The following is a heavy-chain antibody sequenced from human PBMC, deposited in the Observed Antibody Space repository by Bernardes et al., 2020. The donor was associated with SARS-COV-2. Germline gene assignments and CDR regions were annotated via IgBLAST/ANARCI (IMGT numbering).Heavy chain of an antibody. D-gene: IGHD3-10*01. CDR2: INPNSGGT. J-gene: IGHJ6*02. V-gene: IGHV1-2*02. Sequence: ASVKVSCKASGYTFTGYYMHWVRQAPGQGLEWMGWINPNSGGTNYAQKFQGRVTMTRDTSISTAYMELSRLRSDDTAVYYCARGSTMVRRYYYYGMDVWGQGTTVTVSS. CDR1: GYTFTGYY. CDR3: ARGSTMVRRYYYYGMDV.